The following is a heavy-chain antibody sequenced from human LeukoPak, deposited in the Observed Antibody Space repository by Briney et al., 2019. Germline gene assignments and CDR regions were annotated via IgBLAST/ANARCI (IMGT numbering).Heavy chain of an antibody. CDR2: INPNSGGT. Sequence: ASVKVSCKASGYTFTAYYMHWVRQAPGQGLEWMGWINPNSGGTNYAQRFQGRVTMTRDTSISTVYMELSRLRSDDTAVYYCATLYADYVGSDYWGQGTLVTVSS. D-gene: IGHD4-17*01. V-gene: IGHV1-2*02. CDR3: ATLYADYVGSDY. J-gene: IGHJ4*02. CDR1: GYTFTAYY.